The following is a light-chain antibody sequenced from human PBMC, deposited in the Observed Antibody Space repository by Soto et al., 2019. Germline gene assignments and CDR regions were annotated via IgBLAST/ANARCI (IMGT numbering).Light chain of an antibody. V-gene: IGKV3-11*01. CDR1: QSVTTF. Sequence: EIVLTQSPATLSLSPGDRATLSCRASQSVTTFLAWYQQKPGQAPRLLIYDASDRAPGIPARFSGSGSATDFTLTINNLEPEDFAVYYCQQRSNWPPSITFGQGTRME. J-gene: IGKJ5*01. CDR3: QQRSNWPPSIT. CDR2: DAS.